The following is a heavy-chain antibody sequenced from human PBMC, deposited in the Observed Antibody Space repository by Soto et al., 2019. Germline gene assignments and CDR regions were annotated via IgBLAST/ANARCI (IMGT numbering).Heavy chain of an antibody. V-gene: IGHV4-30-4*01. CDR3: ALEELNCSGGSCYQGIGY. Sequence: QVQLQESGPGLVKPSQTLSLTCTVSGGSISSGDYYWSWIRQPPGKGLEWIGYIYYSGSTYYNPSLKSRVTISVDMSKNQFSLKLSSVTAADTAVYYCALEELNCSGGSCYQGIGYWGQGTLVTVSS. D-gene: IGHD2-15*01. CDR2: IYYSGST. CDR1: GGSISSGDYY. J-gene: IGHJ4*02.